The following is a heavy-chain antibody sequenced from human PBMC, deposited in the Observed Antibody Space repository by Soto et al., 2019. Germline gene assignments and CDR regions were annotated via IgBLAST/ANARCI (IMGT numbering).Heavy chain of an antibody. D-gene: IGHD6-6*01. CDR1: GGSISSYY. CDR3: ARGRQLVSVFSQAWGMDV. J-gene: IGHJ6*02. CDR2: IYYSGST. V-gene: IGHV4-59*01. Sequence: QVQLQESGPGLVKPSETLSLTCTVSGGSISSYYWSWIRQPPGKGLEWIGYIYYSGSTNYNPSLKSRVTISVDTSKNQFSLELSSVTAADTAVYYCARGRQLVSVFSQAWGMDVWGQGTTVTVSS.